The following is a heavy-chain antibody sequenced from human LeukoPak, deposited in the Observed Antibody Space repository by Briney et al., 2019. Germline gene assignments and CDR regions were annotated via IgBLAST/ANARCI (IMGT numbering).Heavy chain of an antibody. V-gene: IGHV4-34*01. CDR2: INHSGST. D-gene: IGHD4-11*01. CDR3: ARVGSNYGDWFDP. Sequence: PSETPSLTCAVYGGSFSGYYWSWIRQPPGKGLEWIGEINHSGSTNYNPSLKSRVTISVDTSKNQFSLKLSSVTAADTAVYYCARVGSNYGDWFDPWGQGTLVTVSS. J-gene: IGHJ5*02. CDR1: GGSFSGYY.